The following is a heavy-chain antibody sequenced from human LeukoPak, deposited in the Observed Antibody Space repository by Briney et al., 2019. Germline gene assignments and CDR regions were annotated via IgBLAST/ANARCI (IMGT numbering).Heavy chain of an antibody. Sequence: GGSLRLSCSASGFTFDDYAMHWVRQAPGKGLEWVSLISGDGGSTYYADSVKGRFTISRDNSKNSPYLQMNSLRTEDTALYYCAKDYSDYGDSRFDYWGQGTLVTASS. CDR1: GFTFDDYA. V-gene: IGHV3-43*02. D-gene: IGHD4-17*01. J-gene: IGHJ4*02. CDR2: ISGDGGST. CDR3: AKDYSDYGDSRFDY.